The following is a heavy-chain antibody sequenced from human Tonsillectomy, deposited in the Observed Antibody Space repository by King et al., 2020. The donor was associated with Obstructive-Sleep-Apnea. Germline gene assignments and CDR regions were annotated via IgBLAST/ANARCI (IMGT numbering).Heavy chain of an antibody. Sequence: QLVQSGAEVKKPGASVKVSCKASGYTFTSYGFSWVRQAPGQGLEWMGWISVYNGNRKYAQKFQGRVTLTTDTSTSTAYMELRGLRSDDTAVYFCERDNPYFDFWSGYSYFGMDVWGQGTTVTVSS. V-gene: IGHV1-18*04. CDR3: ERDNPYFDFWSGYSYFGMDV. CDR1: GYTFTSYG. CDR2: ISVYNGNR. D-gene: IGHD3-3*01. J-gene: IGHJ6*02.